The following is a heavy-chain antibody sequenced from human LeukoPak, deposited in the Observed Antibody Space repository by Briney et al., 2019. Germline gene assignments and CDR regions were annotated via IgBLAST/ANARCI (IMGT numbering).Heavy chain of an antibody. CDR3: ARSPLTVTTRLHFDY. Sequence: GGSLRLSCAASGFTFSSYAMSWVRQAPGKGLEWVSAISGSGGSTYYADSVKGRFTISRDNSKNTLYLQMNSLRAEDTAVYYCARSPLTVTTRLHFDYWGQGTLVTVSS. V-gene: IGHV3-23*01. CDR1: GFTFSSYA. D-gene: IGHD4-17*01. J-gene: IGHJ4*02. CDR2: ISGSGGST.